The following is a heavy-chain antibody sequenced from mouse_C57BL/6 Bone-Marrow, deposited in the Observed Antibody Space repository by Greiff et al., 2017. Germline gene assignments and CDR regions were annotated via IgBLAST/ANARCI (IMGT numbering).Heavy chain of an antibody. CDR2: IYPGSGST. D-gene: IGHD2-2*01. CDR3: ARSFYGYDDWVAY. Sequence: QVQLQQSGAELARPGASVKLSCKASGYTFTSYGISWVKQRTGQGLEWIGDIYPGSGSTNYNEKFTSKATLTVDTSSSTAYMQLSSLTSEDSAVYYCARSFYGYDDWVAYWGQGTRVTVSA. V-gene: IGHV1-81*01. CDR1: GYTFTSYG. J-gene: IGHJ3*01.